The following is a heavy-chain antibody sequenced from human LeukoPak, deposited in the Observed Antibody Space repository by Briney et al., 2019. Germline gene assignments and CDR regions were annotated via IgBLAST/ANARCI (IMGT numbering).Heavy chain of an antibody. CDR3: ARDLSSSWFYYYGMDV. V-gene: IGHV3-30*03. Sequence: PGGSLRLSCAASGFTFSTYAMHWVRQAPGKGLEWVAVVSSDRNTKYYADSVRGRFTISRDNSKNTLYLQMNSLRAEDTAVYYCARDLSSSWFYYYGMDVWGQGTTVTVSS. D-gene: IGHD6-13*01. CDR1: GFTFSTYA. J-gene: IGHJ6*02. CDR2: VSSDRNTK.